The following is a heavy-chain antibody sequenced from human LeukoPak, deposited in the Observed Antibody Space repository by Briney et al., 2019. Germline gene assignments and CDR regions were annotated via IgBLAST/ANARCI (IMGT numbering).Heavy chain of an antibody. J-gene: IGHJ6*03. V-gene: IGHV3-48*01. CDR2: IGTSSTTI. CDR3: AKDSDSSSFRGYMDV. Sequence: GGSLRLSCAASGFTFSSYTMNWVRQPPGKGLEWVSNIGTSSTTIYYADSVKGRFTISRDNAKNPLYLQMNSLRADDTAVYYCAKDSDSSSFRGYMDVWGKGTTVTVSS. D-gene: IGHD6-6*01. CDR1: GFTFSSYT.